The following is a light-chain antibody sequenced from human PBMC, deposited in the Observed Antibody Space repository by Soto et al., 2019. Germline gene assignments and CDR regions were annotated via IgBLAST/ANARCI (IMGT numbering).Light chain of an antibody. J-gene: IGLJ2*01. CDR1: SSDVGDYSY. CDR3: CSYTSISTGVL. Sequence: QSALTQPASVSGSPGQSITISCTGASSDVGDYSYVSWYQHHPGQAPELLIYEVSNRPSGVSHRFSGSKSGNTASLTISGLQAEDEADYYCCSYTSISTGVLFGGGTK. CDR2: EVS. V-gene: IGLV2-14*01.